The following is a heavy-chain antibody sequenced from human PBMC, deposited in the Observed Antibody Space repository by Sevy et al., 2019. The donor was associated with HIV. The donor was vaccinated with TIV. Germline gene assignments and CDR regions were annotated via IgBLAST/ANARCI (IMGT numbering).Heavy chain of an antibody. J-gene: IGHJ4*02. D-gene: IGHD3-9*01. CDR1: GGSISSSSYY. CDR3: ARHYYDILTGYWIGRNAGNFDY. V-gene: IGHV4-39*01. CDR2: IYYSGST. Sequence: SETLSLTCPVSGGSISSSSYYWGCIRQPPGKGLEWIGSIYYSGSTYYNPSLKSQVTISVDTSKNQFSLKLSSVTAPDTAVYYCARHYYDILTGYWIGRNAGNFDYWGQGTLVTVSS.